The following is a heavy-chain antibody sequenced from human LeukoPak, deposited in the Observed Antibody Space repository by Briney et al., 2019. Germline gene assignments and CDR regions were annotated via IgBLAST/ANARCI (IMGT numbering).Heavy chain of an antibody. CDR1: GGSISSGGYS. D-gene: IGHD5-18*01. V-gene: IGHV4-30-2*01. CDR2: IYHSGST. J-gene: IGHJ6*02. CDR3: ARGGGYSYGYGMDV. Sequence: PSETLSLTCAVSGGSISSGGYSWSWIRQPPGKGLEWIGYIYHSGSTYYNPSLKSRVTISVDRSKNQFSLKLSSVTAADTAVYYCARGGGYSYGYGMDVWGQGTTATVSS.